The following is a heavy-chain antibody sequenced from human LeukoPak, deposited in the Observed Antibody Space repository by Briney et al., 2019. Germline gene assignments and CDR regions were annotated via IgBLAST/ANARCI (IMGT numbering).Heavy chain of an antibody. CDR1: GFTFSSYS. J-gene: IGHJ4*02. D-gene: IGHD3-16*02. Sequence: PGGSLRLSCAASGFTFSSYSMNWVRQAPGKGLEWVSYISSSSSTIYYADSVKGRFTISRDNAKNSLYLQMNSLRAEDTAVYYCARETDYVWVSYRYPDYWGQGTLVTVSS. CDR2: ISSSSSTI. CDR3: ARETDYVWVSYRYPDY. V-gene: IGHV3-48*01.